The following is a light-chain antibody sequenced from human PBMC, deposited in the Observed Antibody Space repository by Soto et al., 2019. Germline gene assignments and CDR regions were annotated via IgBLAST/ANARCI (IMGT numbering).Light chain of an antibody. Sequence: QSALTQPASVSGSPGQSITISCTGTSSDVGGYNYVSWYQQHPGKAPELMIYEVTKRPSGGSNRLSGSKSGNTASLTISGLQADDEADYYCSAYASSNSGVFGTGTKLTVL. J-gene: IGLJ1*01. CDR3: SAYASSNSGV. CDR2: EVT. V-gene: IGLV2-14*01. CDR1: SSDVGGYNY.